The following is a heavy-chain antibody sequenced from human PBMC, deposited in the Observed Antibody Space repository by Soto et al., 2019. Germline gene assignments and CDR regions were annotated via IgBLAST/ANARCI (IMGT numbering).Heavy chain of an antibody. CDR3: AKDRSYRTMIVDPAGY. D-gene: IGHD3-22*01. J-gene: IGHJ4*02. CDR1: GFTFSSYA. CDR2: ISGSGGST. V-gene: IGHV3-23*01. Sequence: GSLRLSCAASGFTFSSYAMSWVRQAPGKGLEWVSAISGSGGSTYYADSVKGRFTISRDNSKNTLYLQMNSLRAEDTAVYYCAKDRSYRTMIVDPAGYWGQGTLVTVSS.